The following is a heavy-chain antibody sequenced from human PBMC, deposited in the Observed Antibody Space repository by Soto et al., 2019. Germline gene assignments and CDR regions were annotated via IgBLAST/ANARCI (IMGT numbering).Heavy chain of an antibody. CDR3: ARALYYYYYMDV. V-gene: IGHV1-8*01. CDR1: GYTFTSYD. Sequence: GASVKVSCKASGYTFTSYDINWVRQATGQGLEWMGWMNPNSGNTGYAQKFQGRVTMTRNTSISTAYMELSSLRFEDTAVYYCARALYYYYYMDVWGKGTTVTVSS. CDR2: MNPNSGNT. J-gene: IGHJ6*03.